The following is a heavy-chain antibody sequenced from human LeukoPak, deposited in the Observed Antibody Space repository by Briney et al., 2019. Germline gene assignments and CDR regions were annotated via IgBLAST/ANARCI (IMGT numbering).Heavy chain of an antibody. D-gene: IGHD3-10*01. CDR2: ISSSSSYI. CDR1: GFTFNTYW. J-gene: IGHJ3*02. CDR3: AREPTWFGESTDAFDI. Sequence: SGGSLRLSCAASGFTFNTYWMHWVRQAPGKGLEWVSSISSSSSYIYYVDSVKGRFTISRDNAKNSLYLQMNSLRAEDTAVYYCAREPTWFGESTDAFDIWGQGTMVTVSS. V-gene: IGHV3-21*01.